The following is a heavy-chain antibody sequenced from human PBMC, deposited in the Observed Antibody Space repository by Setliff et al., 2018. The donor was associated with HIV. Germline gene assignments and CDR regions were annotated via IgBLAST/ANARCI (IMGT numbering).Heavy chain of an antibody. J-gene: IGHJ4*02. Sequence: ASVKVSCKTSGYMFIAYGMSWVRRAPGQGLEWMGRIGPYNDRTEYAQEFQGRVSLTIDTSASTAYMELRSLRSDDTAVYYCARVKVGGKYYYDYDGPRDYFDYWGQGTLVTVSS. CDR1: GYMFIAYG. CDR3: ARVKVGGKYYYDYDGPRDYFDY. D-gene: IGHD3-22*01. V-gene: IGHV1-18*01. CDR2: IGPYNDRT.